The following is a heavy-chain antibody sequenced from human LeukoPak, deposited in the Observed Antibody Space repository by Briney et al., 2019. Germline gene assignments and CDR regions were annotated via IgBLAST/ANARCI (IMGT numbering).Heavy chain of an antibody. CDR3: ARAEGGSRRWYHYYYYLDV. J-gene: IGHJ6*03. Sequence: PGGPLRLSCAASGFTFSSYEMNWVRQAPGKGLEWVSYISSSGSTIYYADSVKGRFTISRDNAKNSLYLQMNSLRAEDTAVYYCARAEGGSRRWYHYYYYLDVWGKGTTVTISS. CDR2: ISSSGSTI. V-gene: IGHV3-48*03. D-gene: IGHD2-15*01. CDR1: GFTFSSYE.